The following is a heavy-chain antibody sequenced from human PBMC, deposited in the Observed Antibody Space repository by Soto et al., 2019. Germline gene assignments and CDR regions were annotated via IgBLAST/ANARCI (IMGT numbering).Heavy chain of an antibody. CDR3: ARLLPTPEVWYFDL. D-gene: IGHD1-1*01. V-gene: IGHV4-30-4*01. Sequence: PSETLSLTCYVSGASISRGDHYWIWVRQPPGEGLEWIGHIYYSGSTYYNPSLRSRLIISVDTSKNQFSLRLNSVTAADTAVYYCARLLPTPEVWYFDLWGRGTLVTVSS. CDR2: IYYSGST. CDR1: GASISRGDHY. J-gene: IGHJ2*01.